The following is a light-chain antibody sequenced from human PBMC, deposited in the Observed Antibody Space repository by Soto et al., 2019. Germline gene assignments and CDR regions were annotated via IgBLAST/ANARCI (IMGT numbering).Light chain of an antibody. CDR1: QTMGSW. J-gene: IGKJ1*01. V-gene: IGKV1-5*03. CDR3: QHYNSYSEA. Sequence: DIQMTQSPSTLCVWGGDRVTITCRASQTMGSWLALYQQKPVKAPKLLIDKASTLKSGVPSRFSGSGSGKDFTLTIRILQTDDFATYYSQHYNSYSEAFGEGTKVAIK. CDR2: KAS.